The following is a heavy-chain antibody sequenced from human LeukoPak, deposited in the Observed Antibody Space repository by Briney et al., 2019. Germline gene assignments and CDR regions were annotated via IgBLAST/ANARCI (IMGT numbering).Heavy chain of an antibody. V-gene: IGHV3-48*01. CDR2: ISSSSSTI. D-gene: IGHD6-6*01. J-gene: IGHJ4*02. CDR1: GLTFTNAW. Sequence: PGGSLRLSCAASGLTFTNAWMHWIRQAPGKGLEWVSYISSSSSTIYYADSVKGRFTISRDNAKNSLYLQMNSLRAEDTAVYYCARDLDSSSLLFDYWGQGTLVTVSS. CDR3: ARDLDSSSLLFDY.